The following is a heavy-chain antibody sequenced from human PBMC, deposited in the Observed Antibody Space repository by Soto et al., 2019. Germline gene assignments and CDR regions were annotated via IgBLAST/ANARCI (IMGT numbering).Heavy chain of an antibody. J-gene: IGHJ6*02. CDR3: ARVCGGDCHYGMDV. V-gene: IGHV4-31*03. D-gene: IGHD2-21*02. CDR2: IYYSGST. Sequence: QVQLQESGPGLVKPSQTLSLTCTVSGGSISSGGYYWSWIRQHPGKGLEWIGYIYYSGSTYYNPSLKSRVTRSVDTSKNQFSLKLSSVPAADTAVYYCARVCGGDCHYGMDVWGQGTTVTVSS. CDR1: GGSISSGGYY.